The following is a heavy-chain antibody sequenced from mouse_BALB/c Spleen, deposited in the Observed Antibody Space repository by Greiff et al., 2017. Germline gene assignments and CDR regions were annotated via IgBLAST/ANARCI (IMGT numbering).Heavy chain of an antibody. Sequence: DVKLQESGPGLVKPSQSLSLTCSVTGYSITSGYYWNWIRQFPGNKLEWMGYISYDGSNNYNPSLKNRISITRDTSKNQFFLKLNSVTTEDTATYYCARDPHYYGSSYDYAMDYWGQGTSVTVSS. J-gene: IGHJ4*01. CDR2: ISYDGSN. D-gene: IGHD1-1*01. V-gene: IGHV3-6*02. CDR1: GYSITSGYY. CDR3: ARDPHYYGSSYDYAMDY.